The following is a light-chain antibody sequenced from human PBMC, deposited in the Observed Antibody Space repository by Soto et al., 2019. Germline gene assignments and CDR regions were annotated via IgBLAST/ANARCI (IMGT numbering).Light chain of an antibody. Sequence: ETVLTQSPGTPSLSPGKSATLSCRASRRVSSNYLAWYQQKPGQSPRLLIYGASSRATGIPDRFSGSGAGTDFTLTSSRLEPEDFAMYYCQQYGSSSGWTFGQGTKVDIK. CDR2: GAS. J-gene: IGKJ1*01. V-gene: IGKV3-20*01. CDR1: RRVSSNY. CDR3: QQYGSSSGWT.